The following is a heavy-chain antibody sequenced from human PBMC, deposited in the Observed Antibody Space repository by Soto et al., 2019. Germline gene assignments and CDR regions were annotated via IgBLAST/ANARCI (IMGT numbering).Heavy chain of an antibody. D-gene: IGHD5-12*01. Sequence: QVQLQESGPGLVKPSETLSLTCTVSGGSVSSGSYYWSWIRQPPGKGLEWIGYIYSSGSTSYNPSLKGRXAXTVDTSKTPFSLKLSSVTAADTAVYYCARDGDGYNYWGQGTLVTVSS. V-gene: IGHV4-61*01. CDR3: ARDGDGYNY. J-gene: IGHJ4*02. CDR1: GGSVSSGSYY. CDR2: IYSSGST.